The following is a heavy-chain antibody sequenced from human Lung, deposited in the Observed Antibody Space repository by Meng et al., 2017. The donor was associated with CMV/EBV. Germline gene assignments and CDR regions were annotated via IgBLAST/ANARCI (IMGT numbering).Heavy chain of an antibody. Sequence: VRLQEAGPGLVKPSGTLSLSCAVSGGSISSSNWWSWVRQPPGKGLEWIGEIYHSGSTNYNPSLKSRVTISVDKSKNQFSLKLSSVTAADTAVYYCASFPPPGKQWLVTDYWGQGTLVTASS. V-gene: IGHV4-4*02. D-gene: IGHD6-19*01. CDR1: GGSISSSNW. J-gene: IGHJ4*02. CDR2: IYHSGST. CDR3: ASFPPPGKQWLVTDY.